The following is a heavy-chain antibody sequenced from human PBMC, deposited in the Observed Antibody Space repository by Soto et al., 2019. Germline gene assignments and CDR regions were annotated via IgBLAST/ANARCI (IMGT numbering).Heavy chain of an antibody. CDR1: GFTFSSYA. Sequence: EVQLLESGGGLVQPGGSLRLSCLASGFTFSSYAMNWVRQAPGKGLEWVSGISGGGYSTNYADSVKGWFTISRDNSKNTLYLQMNSLRAEDAAIYYCAKSPTTTTVAYWGQGTLVTVSA. CDR2: ISGGGYST. CDR3: AKSPTTTTVAY. D-gene: IGHD4-17*01. V-gene: IGHV3-23*01. J-gene: IGHJ4*02.